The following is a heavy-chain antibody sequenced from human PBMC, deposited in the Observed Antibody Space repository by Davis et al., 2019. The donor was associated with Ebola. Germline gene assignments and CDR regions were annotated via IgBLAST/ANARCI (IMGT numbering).Heavy chain of an antibody. CDR3: ARAKEHEFGSWFDP. D-gene: IGHD3-10*01. CDR1: GGSFSGYQ. Sequence: MPGGSLRLSCAVYGGSFSGYQWSWIRQPPGMGLEWIGEINHSGSTNNNPSLKSRVTISVDTSKNHFSLRLRCVTAADTAVYYCARAKEHEFGSWFDPWGQGTLVTVSS. J-gene: IGHJ5*02. CDR2: INHSGST. V-gene: IGHV4-34*01.